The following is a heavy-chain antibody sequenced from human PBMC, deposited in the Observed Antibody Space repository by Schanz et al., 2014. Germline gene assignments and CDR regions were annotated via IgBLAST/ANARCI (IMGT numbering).Heavy chain of an antibody. V-gene: IGHV3-33*01. CDR2: IWYDGSNE. CDR3: ARDHQWLARYYMDV. CDR1: GFTFSNHG. D-gene: IGHD6-19*01. J-gene: IGHJ6*03. Sequence: QVQLVESGGGVVRPGRSLRLSCVASGFTFSNHGMHWVRQSPGKGLEWVALIWYDGSNEYYADSVKGRFTISRDNPKKTLYLQMNSLRAEDTAVYYCARDHQWLARYYMDVWGKGTTVTVSS.